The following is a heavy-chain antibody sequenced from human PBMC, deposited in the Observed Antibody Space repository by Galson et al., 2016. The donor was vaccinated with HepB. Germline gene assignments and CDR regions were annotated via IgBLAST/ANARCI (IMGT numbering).Heavy chain of an antibody. J-gene: IGHJ4*02. V-gene: IGHV3-53*01. D-gene: IGHD1-26*01. Sequence: SLRLSCAASGFTVSTNYMIWVRQAPGKGLEWVSSIYSGGSTYYADSVKGRFTISRDNSKNTVYLQMNSLRAEDTAVYYCARGGVGATTSERRQYFDHWGQGTLVTVSS. CDR1: GFTVSTNY. CDR2: IYSGGST. CDR3: ARGGVGATTSERRQYFDH.